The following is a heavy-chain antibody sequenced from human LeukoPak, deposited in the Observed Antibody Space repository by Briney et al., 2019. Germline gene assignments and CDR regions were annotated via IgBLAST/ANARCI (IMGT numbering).Heavy chain of an antibody. CDR3: ARDRHWTNDWVFDY. CDR2: IHYSGST. J-gene: IGHJ4*02. V-gene: IGHV4-59*01. Sequence: SETLSLTCTVSGGSINSYYWSWIRQPPGKGLQWIGCIHYSGSTNCNPSLKRRVTISVDTSKNQFSLKLSSVTAADTAVYYCARDRHWTNDWVFDYWGQGTLVTVSS. CDR1: GGSINSYY. D-gene: IGHD1/OR15-1a*01.